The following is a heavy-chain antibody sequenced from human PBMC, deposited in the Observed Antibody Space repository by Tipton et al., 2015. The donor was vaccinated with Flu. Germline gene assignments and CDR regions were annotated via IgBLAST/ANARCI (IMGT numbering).Heavy chain of an antibody. CDR3: ARVTSYYFFFDS. Sequence: TLSLTCSVSGGSLSTTSYHWAWIRQPRGKALEWIGSLYYTGDTFYNPSLRSRVTMSIDLSKNQFSLRLSSVTAADTAVFYCARVTSYYFFFDSWGQGTRVTVSS. CDR2: LYYTGDT. J-gene: IGHJ4*02. CDR1: GGSLSTTSYH. D-gene: IGHD1-26*01. V-gene: IGHV4-39*07.